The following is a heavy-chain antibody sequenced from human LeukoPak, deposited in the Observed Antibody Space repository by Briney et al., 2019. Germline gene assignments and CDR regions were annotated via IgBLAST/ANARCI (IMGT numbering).Heavy chain of an antibody. D-gene: IGHD2-2*01. Sequence: PGGSLRLSCAASGFTFSSYGMHWVRQAPGKGLEWVAVIWYDGSNKYYADSVKGRFTISRDNSKKTLYLQMNSLRAEDTAVYYCARDAIVVVPAAIVANNRDDAFDIWGQGTMVTVSS. CDR1: GFTFSSYG. CDR3: ARDAIVVVPAAIVANNRDDAFDI. V-gene: IGHV3-30*19. J-gene: IGHJ3*02. CDR2: IWYDGSNK.